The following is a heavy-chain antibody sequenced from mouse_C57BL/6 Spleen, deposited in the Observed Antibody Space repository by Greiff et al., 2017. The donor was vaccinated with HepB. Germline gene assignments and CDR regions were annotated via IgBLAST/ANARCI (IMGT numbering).Heavy chain of an antibody. D-gene: IGHD1-1*01. V-gene: IGHV1-85*01. CDR3: AREGNYYGSSYSLAMDY. CDR2: IYPRDGST. J-gene: IGHJ4*01. CDR1: GYTFTSYD. Sequence: VKLQESGPELVKPGASVKLSCKASGYTFTSYDINWVKQRPGQGLEWIGWIYPRDGSTKYNEKFKGKATLTVDRSSSTAYMELHSLTSEDSAVYFCAREGNYYGSSYSLAMDYWGQGTSVTVSS.